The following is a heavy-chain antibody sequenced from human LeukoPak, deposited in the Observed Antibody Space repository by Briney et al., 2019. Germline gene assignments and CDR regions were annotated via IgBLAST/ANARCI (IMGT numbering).Heavy chain of an antibody. V-gene: IGHV3-9*01. CDR2: IGWNSGSI. D-gene: IGHD1-26*01. Sequence: GGSLRLSCAASGFTFDDYAMHWVRQAPGKGLEWVSGIGWNSGSIGYADSVKGRFTISRDNAKNSLYLQMNSLRAEDTALCYCAKDVLAGASWRYFDYWGQGTLVTVSS. J-gene: IGHJ4*02. CDR1: GFTFDDYA. CDR3: AKDVLAGASWRYFDY.